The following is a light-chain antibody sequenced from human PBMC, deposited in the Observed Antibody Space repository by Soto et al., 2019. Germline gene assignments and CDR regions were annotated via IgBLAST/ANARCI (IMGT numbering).Light chain of an antibody. J-gene: IGKJ4*01. CDR3: LHHNSYPLT. Sequence: DIQLTQSPSSLSASVGDRVTITCRASQDIRSALGWYQQKPGKVPKLLIYATSSLQSGVPSRFSGSGSGTDFTLTISSLQPEDFATYYCLHHNSYPLTFGGGTKVDIK. V-gene: IGKV1-17*01. CDR1: QDIRSA. CDR2: ATS.